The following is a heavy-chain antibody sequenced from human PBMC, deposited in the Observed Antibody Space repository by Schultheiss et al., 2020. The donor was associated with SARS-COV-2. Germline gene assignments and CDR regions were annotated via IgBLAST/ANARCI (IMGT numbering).Heavy chain of an antibody. V-gene: IGHV5-51*01. D-gene: IGHD6-19*01. CDR1: GYLFPPSF. CDR2: IHPGGSDT. J-gene: IGHJ4*02. CDR3: ARRPSVAGYYFDY. Sequence: GGSLRLSCQGSGYLFPPSFICFLRQMPGKGLEWMGIIHPGGSDTKYSPTFQGQVTISADKSISTAYLQWSSLKASDTAMYYCARRPSVAGYYFDYWGQGTLVTVSS.